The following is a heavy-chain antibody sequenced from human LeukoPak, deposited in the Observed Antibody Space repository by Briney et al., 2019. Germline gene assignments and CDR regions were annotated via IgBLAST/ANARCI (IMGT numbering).Heavy chain of an antibody. Sequence: SGPALVKPTQTLTLTCTFSVFSLSTSGMCVSWIRQPPGKALEWLARIDWDDDKYYSTSLKTRLTISKDTSKNQVVLTMTNMDPVDTATYYCARMPSSGYPYYYYYYGMDVWGQGTTVTVSS. CDR3: ARMPSSGYPYYYYYYGMDV. D-gene: IGHD3-22*01. J-gene: IGHJ6*02. CDR1: VFSLSTSGMC. CDR2: IDWDDDK. V-gene: IGHV2-70*11.